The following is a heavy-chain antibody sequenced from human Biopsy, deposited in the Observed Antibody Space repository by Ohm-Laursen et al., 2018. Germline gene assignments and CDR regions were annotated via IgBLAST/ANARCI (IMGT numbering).Heavy chain of an antibody. CDR1: GFRFDDYA. V-gene: IGHV3-9*01. Sequence: SLRLSCTASGFRFDDYAMHWVRQVPGKGLEWVSGISWNSDDIGYADSVKGRFTISRDNARNALHLQMNSLRTEDTALYYCAKDLGLNYSDRFLFYYGMDVWGRGTTVTVSS. J-gene: IGHJ6*02. CDR2: ISWNSDDI. CDR3: AKDLGLNYSDRFLFYYGMDV. D-gene: IGHD4-17*01.